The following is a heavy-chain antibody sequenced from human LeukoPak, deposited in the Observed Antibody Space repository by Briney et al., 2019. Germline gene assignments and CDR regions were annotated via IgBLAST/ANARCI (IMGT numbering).Heavy chain of an antibody. V-gene: IGHV3-23*01. Sequence: GGSLRLSCEASGFTLSSYAMSCVRQAPGKGLEWVSTISGSGGSTYYADSVKGRFTISRDNSRNTLYLQMNSLRAADTAVYYCAKGSSGWYGGYWGQGTLVTVSS. CDR1: GFTLSSYA. J-gene: IGHJ4*02. CDR3: AKGSSGWYGGY. CDR2: ISGSGGST. D-gene: IGHD6-19*01.